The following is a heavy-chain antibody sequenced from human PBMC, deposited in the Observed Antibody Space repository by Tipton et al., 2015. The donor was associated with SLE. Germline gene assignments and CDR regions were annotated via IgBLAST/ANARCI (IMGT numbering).Heavy chain of an antibody. CDR1: GGSISSSSYY. CDR2: INHGGST. V-gene: IGHV4-61*05. CDR3: AQAHLWGSYRYASDI. D-gene: IGHD3-16*02. Sequence: GLVKPSETLSLTCTVSGGSISSSSYYWSWIRQPPGKGLEWIGEINHGGSTNYNPSLKSRVTISVDTSKNQFSLKLSSVTAADTAVYYCAQAHLWGSYRYASDIWGQGTMVTVSS. J-gene: IGHJ3*02.